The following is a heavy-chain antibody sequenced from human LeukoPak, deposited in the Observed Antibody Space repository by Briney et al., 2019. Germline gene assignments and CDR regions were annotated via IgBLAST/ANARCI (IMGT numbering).Heavy chain of an antibody. CDR1: GYTFVTYG. D-gene: IGHD2-15*01. CDR3: ARDRDIVVVVAATKADY. CDR2: ISAYNGNT. J-gene: IGHJ4*02. V-gene: IGHV1-18*01. Sequence: ASVNVSCKASGYTFVTYGISWVRQAPGQGLEWMGWISAYNGNTNYAQKLQGRVTMTTDTSTSTAYMELRSLRSDDTAVYYCARDRDIVVVVAATKADYWGQGTLVTVSS.